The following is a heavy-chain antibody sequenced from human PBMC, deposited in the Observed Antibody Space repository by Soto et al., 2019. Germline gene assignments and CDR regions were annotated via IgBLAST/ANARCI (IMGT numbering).Heavy chain of an antibody. CDR2: IYSGGST. J-gene: IGHJ4*02. V-gene: IGHV3-53*01. CDR1: GFTVSSNY. CDR3: ARDRGSYAFDY. Sequence: GGSLRLSCAASGFTVSSNYMSWVRQAPGKGPEWVSVIYSGGSTYYADSVKGRFTISRDNSKNTLYLQMNSLRAEDTAVYYCARDRGSYAFDYWGQGTLVTVSS. D-gene: IGHD1-26*01.